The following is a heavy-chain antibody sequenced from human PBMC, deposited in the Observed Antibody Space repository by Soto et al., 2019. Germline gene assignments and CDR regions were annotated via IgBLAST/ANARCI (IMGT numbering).Heavy chain of an antibody. CDR1: GFTFSHNW. CDR2: VDQDGGET. V-gene: IGHV3-7*03. J-gene: IGHJ6*02. Sequence: DVQLVQSGGGLVQPGGSLRLSCGASGFTFSHNWMSWVRQAPGKGVGWVGFVDQDGGETHCADSVKGRITVSRENAKNSHYLQMSSLRADDTAVYYCARDGPFISVAAPAFQYAMDVWGQGTTVTVS. CDR3: ARDGPFISVAAPAFQYAMDV. D-gene: IGHD6-19*01.